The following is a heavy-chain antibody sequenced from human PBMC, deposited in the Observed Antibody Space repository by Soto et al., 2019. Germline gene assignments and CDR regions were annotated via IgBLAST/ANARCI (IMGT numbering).Heavy chain of an antibody. CDR1: GFTFDDYA. CDR3: AKGAIVVVITTYFDY. Sequence: EVQLVESGGGLVQPGRSLRLSCAASGFTFDDYAMHWVRQAPGKGLEWVSSISWNSGSIGYADSVKGRFTISRDNAKNSLYLQMNSLRAEDTALYYCAKGAIVVVITTYFDYWGQGTLVTVSS. D-gene: IGHD3-22*01. CDR2: ISWNSGSI. V-gene: IGHV3-9*01. J-gene: IGHJ4*02.